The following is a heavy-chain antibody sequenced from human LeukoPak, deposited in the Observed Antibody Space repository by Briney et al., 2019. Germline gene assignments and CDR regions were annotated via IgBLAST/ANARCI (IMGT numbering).Heavy chain of an antibody. CDR2: IGSSGSTI. Sequence: GGSLRLSCAASGFTFSDYYMSWIRQAPGKGLEWVSYIGSSGSTIYYADSVKGRFTYSRDNAKNSLYLQMNSLRAEDTAVYYCARKYAFWIGLAHWAQGPLVTVPS. J-gene: IGHJ4*02. D-gene: IGHD3-3*01. V-gene: IGHV3-11*04. CDR3: ARKYAFWIGLAH. CDR1: GFTFSDYY.